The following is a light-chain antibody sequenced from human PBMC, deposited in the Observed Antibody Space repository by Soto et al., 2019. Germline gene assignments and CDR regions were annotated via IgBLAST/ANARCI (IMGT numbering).Light chain of an antibody. CDR2: DAS. Sequence: EIVLTQSPGTLSLSPGERATVSCRASQSVRNNYLTWYQHKPGQAPRLLIYDASNRAAGIPDRFSGSGSGIDFTLTISRLEPEDFAVYYCQQYGSSPLTFGGGTKVEIK. CDR1: QSVRNNY. J-gene: IGKJ4*01. V-gene: IGKV3-20*01. CDR3: QQYGSSPLT.